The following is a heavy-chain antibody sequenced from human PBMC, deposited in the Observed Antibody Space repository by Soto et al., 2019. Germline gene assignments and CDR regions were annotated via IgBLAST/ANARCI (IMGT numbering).Heavy chain of an antibody. V-gene: IGHV4-34*01. CDR1: GGSFSGYY. CDR3: ARGPPRRGGFWSGYLDV. Sequence: SETLSLTCAVYGGSFSGYYWSWIRQPPGKGLEWIGEINHSGSTNYNPSLKSRVTISVDTSKNQFSLKLSSVTAADTAVYYCARGPPRRGGFWSGYLDVWCTGPTVTVSS. D-gene: IGHD3-3*01. CDR2: INHSGST. J-gene: IGHJ6*04.